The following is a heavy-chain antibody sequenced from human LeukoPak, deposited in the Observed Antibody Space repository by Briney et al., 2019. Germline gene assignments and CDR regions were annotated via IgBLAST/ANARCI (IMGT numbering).Heavy chain of an antibody. D-gene: IGHD6-13*01. J-gene: IGHJ4*02. Sequence: GRSLRLSCAASGFTFSSYAMHWVRQAPGKGLEWVAVISYDGCNKYYADSVKGRFTISRDNSKNTLYLQMNSLRAEDTAVYYCARDDSSSWFSFGYWGQGTLVTVSS. CDR1: GFTFSSYA. CDR3: ARDDSSSWFSFGY. V-gene: IGHV3-30*04. CDR2: ISYDGCNK.